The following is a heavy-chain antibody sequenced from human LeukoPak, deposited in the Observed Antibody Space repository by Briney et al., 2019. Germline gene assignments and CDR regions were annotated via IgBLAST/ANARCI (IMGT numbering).Heavy chain of an antibody. CDR1: GFTFSSYS. V-gene: IGHV3-48*04. CDR3: ARDPSMDV. J-gene: IGHJ6*03. CDR2: ISSSSSTI. Sequence: GGSLRLSCAASGFTFSSYSMNWVRQAPGKGLEWVSYISSSSSTIYHADSVKGRFTISRDNAKNSLYLQMNSLRAEDTAVYYCARDPSMDVWGKGTTVTVYS.